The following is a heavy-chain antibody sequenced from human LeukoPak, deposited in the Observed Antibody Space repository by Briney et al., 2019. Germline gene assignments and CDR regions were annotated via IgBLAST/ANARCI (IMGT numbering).Heavy chain of an antibody. Sequence: PGRSLRLSCAASGFTFSSYSMQWVRQTPGKGLEWVGIMPNSGENTFYGEAVKGRFTISRDNSQNTLYLQMNSLRPEDTAVYYCAKGGASVTRYVDYWGQGTLVTVSS. D-gene: IGHD4-17*01. V-gene: IGHV3-30*18. CDR1: GFTFSSYS. CDR3: AKGGASVTRYVDY. CDR2: MPNSGENT. J-gene: IGHJ4*02.